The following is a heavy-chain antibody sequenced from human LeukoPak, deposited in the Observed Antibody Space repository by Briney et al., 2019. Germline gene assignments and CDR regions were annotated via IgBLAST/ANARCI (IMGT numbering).Heavy chain of an antibody. V-gene: IGHV3-30*01. CDR1: GFTFSNYA. D-gene: IGHD1-26*01. J-gene: IGHJ3*02. CDR3: ARFKVGSNTTQKNAFDI. Sequence: GGSLRLSCVASGFTFSNYAMHWVRQAPGKGLEWVAVISFDATKEYFAKSVKGRFTISRDNSKSTLFLQMDSLRVEDTALYFCARFKVGSNTTQKNAFDIWGRGTVVTVSS. CDR2: ISFDATKE.